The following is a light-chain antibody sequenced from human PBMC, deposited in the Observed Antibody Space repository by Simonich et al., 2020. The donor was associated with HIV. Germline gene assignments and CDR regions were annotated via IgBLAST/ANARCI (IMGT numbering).Light chain of an antibody. CDR1: SSNIGSNY. J-gene: IGLJ2*01. V-gene: IGLV1-47*02. Sequence: QSVLTQPPSASGTPGQRVTISCSGSSSNIGSNYVYWYQHLPGPAPQLLSYGNSNRPSGVPDRFSGSKSGTSASLAITGLQAEDEADYYCSSHSSVSNVVFGGGTKLTVL. CDR3: SSHSSVSNVV. CDR2: GNS.